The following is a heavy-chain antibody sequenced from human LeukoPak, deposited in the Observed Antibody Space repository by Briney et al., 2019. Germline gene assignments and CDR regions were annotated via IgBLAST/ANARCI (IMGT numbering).Heavy chain of an antibody. J-gene: IGHJ5*02. Sequence: ASVKVSCKASGFTFTSYDINWVRQAPGQGLEWMGWMNPNSGNTGSVQKFQGRVTVTRDTSISTAYMELSGLRSEDTAVYYCARRRDSSSWYSAFDPWGQGTLVTVSS. D-gene: IGHD6-13*01. CDR3: ARRRDSSSWYSAFDP. V-gene: IGHV1-8*01. CDR1: GFTFTSYD. CDR2: MNPNSGNT.